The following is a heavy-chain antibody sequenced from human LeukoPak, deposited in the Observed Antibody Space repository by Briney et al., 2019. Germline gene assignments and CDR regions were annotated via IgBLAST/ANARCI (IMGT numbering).Heavy chain of an antibody. V-gene: IGHV3-74*01. J-gene: IGHJ5*02. CDR2: IRSDGSDT. D-gene: IGHD3-10*01. CDR3: AKDRYGSGSYLFDP. CDR1: GFTFSDTW. Sequence: PGGSLRLSCAASGFTFSDTWMHWVRQAPGEGLVWVSRIRSDGSDTRYADSVKGRFTISRDNSKNTLYLQMNSLRAEDTAVYYCAKDRYGSGSYLFDPWGQGTLVTVSS.